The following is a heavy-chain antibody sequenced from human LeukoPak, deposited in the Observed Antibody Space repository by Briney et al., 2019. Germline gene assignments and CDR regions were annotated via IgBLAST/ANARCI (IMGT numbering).Heavy chain of an antibody. CDR3: ARHSDNFWSGYSNFDY. CDR2: IYYSGST. J-gene: IGHJ4*02. CDR1: GGSISSYY. D-gene: IGHD3-3*01. Sequence: SETLSLTCTVSGGSISSYYWSWIRQPPGKGLEWIGYIYYSGSTNYNPSLKSRVTISVDRSKNQFSLKLSSVTAADTAVYYCARHSDNFWSGYSNFDYWGQGTLVTVSS. V-gene: IGHV4-59*01.